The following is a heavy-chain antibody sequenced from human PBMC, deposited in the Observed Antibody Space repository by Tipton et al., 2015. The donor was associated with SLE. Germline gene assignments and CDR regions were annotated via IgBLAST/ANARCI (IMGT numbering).Heavy chain of an antibody. Sequence: TLSLTCTVSGGSISSYYWTWIRQSPGKGLEWIGNIYYSGSTNYNPSLKSRVTISLDTSTNQFFLNLNSVTAADTAVYYCARDKGVTGSGFDSWGQGPLVTVSS. J-gene: IGHJ4*02. CDR2: IYYSGST. CDR1: GGSISSYY. D-gene: IGHD2-8*02. CDR3: ARDKGVTGSGFDS. V-gene: IGHV4-59*01.